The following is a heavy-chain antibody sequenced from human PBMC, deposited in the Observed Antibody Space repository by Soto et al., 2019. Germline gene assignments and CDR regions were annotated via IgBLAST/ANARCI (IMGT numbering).Heavy chain of an antibody. D-gene: IGHD6-19*01. J-gene: IGHJ4*02. V-gene: IGHV1-3*05. CDR2: ISAGNGNT. CDR3: ARAVAVPADFDF. Sequence: QVQLVQYGAEEKKPGASVKVSCRASRYTFTGYAMHWVRQAHGHRLEWMGWISAGNGNTKYSQKFQGRVTITRDTSASTAYMELSSLRSEDTAVYYCARAVAVPADFDFWGQGTLVTVSS. CDR1: RYTFTGYA.